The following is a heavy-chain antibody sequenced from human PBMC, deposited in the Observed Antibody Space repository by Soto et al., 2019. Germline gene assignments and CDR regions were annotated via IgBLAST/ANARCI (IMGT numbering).Heavy chain of an antibody. CDR1: GYTFTRSG. D-gene: IGHD1-26*01. Sequence: ASVKVSCKASGYTFTRSGISWVRQAPGQGPEWMGWISSYNGDTNYAQTFQGRVTMTTDTSTSTAYMELRSLRSEDTAVYYCASHSGSSPEGRYYYGMDVWGQGITVTVAS. CDR3: ASHSGSSPEGRYYYGMDV. CDR2: ISSYNGDT. V-gene: IGHV1-18*01. J-gene: IGHJ6*02.